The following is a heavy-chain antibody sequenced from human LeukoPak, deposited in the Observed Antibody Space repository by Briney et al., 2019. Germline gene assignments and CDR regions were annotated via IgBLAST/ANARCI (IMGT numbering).Heavy chain of an antibody. CDR2: IDTSGNT. CDR3: ARVSSSWYQDWYFDL. J-gene: IGHJ2*01. CDR1: GGSISSYY. Sequence: SETLSLTCTASGGSISSYYWSWIRQPAGKGLEWIGRIDTSGNTNYKPSLKSRVTMSVDTSKNQFSLKLNSVTAADTAVYYCARVSSSWYQDWYFDLWGRGTLVTVSS. D-gene: IGHD6-13*01. V-gene: IGHV4-4*07.